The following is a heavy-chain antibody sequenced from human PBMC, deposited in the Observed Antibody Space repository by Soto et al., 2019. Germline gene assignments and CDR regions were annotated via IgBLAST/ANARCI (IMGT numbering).Heavy chain of an antibody. Sequence: SETLSLTCTVSGGSISSSSYYWGWIRQPPGKGLEWIGSIYYSGSTYYNPSLKSRVTISVDTSKNQFSLKLSSVTAADTAVYYCAMVSGWYGDYYYYMDVWGKGTTVTVSS. D-gene: IGHD6-19*01. CDR1: GGSISSSSYY. J-gene: IGHJ6*03. V-gene: IGHV4-39*01. CDR2: IYYSGST. CDR3: AMVSGWYGDYYYYMDV.